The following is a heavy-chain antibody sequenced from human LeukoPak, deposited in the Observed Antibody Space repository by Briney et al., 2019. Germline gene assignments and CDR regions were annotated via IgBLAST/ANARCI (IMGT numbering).Heavy chain of an antibody. V-gene: IGHV1-18*01. CDR2: ISAYNGNT. CDR1: GYTFTSYG. CDR3: ARDSTVTTTPNYHYYYYGMDV. D-gene: IGHD4-17*01. J-gene: IGHJ6*02. Sequence: ASVKVSCKASGYTFTSYGISWVRQAPGQGLEWMGWISAYNGNTNYAQNLQGRVTMTTDTSTSTAYMELRSLRSDDTAVYYCARDSTVTTTPNYHYYYYGMDVWGQGTTVTVSS.